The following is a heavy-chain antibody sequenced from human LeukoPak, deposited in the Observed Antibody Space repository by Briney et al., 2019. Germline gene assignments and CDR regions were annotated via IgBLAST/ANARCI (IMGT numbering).Heavy chain of an antibody. CDR3: ARDSYYDSSGP. CDR2: IYYSGST. CDR1: GGSVSSGSYY. D-gene: IGHD3-22*01. Sequence: PSETLSLTCTVSGGSVSSGSYYWSWTRQPPGKGLEWIGYIYYSGSTNYNPSLKSRVTISVDTSKNQFSLKLSSVTAADTAVYYCARDSYYDSSGPWGQGTLVTVSS. V-gene: IGHV4-61*01. J-gene: IGHJ5*02.